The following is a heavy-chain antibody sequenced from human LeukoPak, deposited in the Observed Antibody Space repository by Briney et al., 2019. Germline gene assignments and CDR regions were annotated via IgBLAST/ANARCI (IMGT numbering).Heavy chain of an antibody. CDR2: ISSSDRNI. CDR1: GFTFSSYE. V-gene: IGHV3-48*03. J-gene: IGHJ4*02. CDR3: ARDRLSRQRLTPDYFDY. D-gene: IGHD6-25*01. Sequence: QPGGSLRLSCAASGFTFSSYEMKWLRHAPGKGREWVSYISSSDRNIYYADSVKGRFAISRDNGKNSLYLQKNSLRAEDTAVYYCARDRLSRQRLTPDYFDYWGQGTLVTVSS.